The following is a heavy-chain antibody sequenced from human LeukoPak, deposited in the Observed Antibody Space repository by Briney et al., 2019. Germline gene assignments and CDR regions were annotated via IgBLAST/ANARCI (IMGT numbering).Heavy chain of an antibody. V-gene: IGHV4-38-2*02. CDR3: TRDRSPFDT. CDR1: GYSISSDYY. CDR2: IYYSGGT. J-gene: IGHJ3*02. Sequence: PSETLSLTCTVSGYSISSDYYWGWVRQPPGKGLEWIGSIYYSGGTYYNPSLKSRVTISGDTSKNQFSLKLSSVTAADTAVYYWTRDRSPFDTLGQGTMVTVSS.